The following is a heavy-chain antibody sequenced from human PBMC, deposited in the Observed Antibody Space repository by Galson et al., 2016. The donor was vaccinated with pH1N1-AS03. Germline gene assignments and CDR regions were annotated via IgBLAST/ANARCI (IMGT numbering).Heavy chain of an antibody. CDR2: ISATGGTI. CDR1: TFNFRKHG. J-gene: IGHJ6*03. V-gene: IGHV3-48*04. Sequence: SLRLSCAASTFNFRKHGMHWFRQAPGKGLEWVSYISATGGTIYYADSVKGRFTISRDNAGNSLYLQMNGLRAEDTAVYYCAREGKNRFRDYYYMDVWGKGTTVTVSS. CDR3: AREGKNRFRDYYYMDV. D-gene: IGHD2/OR15-2a*01.